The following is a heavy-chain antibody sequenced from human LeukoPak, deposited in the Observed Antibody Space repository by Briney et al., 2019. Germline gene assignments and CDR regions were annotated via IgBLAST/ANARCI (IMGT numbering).Heavy chain of an antibody. D-gene: IGHD1-26*01. V-gene: IGHV3-23*01. CDR1: GFTFKNSA. J-gene: IGHJ3*02. CDR2: ISGSRDNS. Sequence: HPGGSLRLSCAASGFTFKNSAMSWVRQAPGRGLEWVSTISGSRDNSYYADSVKGRFTISRDNSKNTLYLQMNSLRAEDTAVYYCARGGSYLSAFDIWGQGTMVTVSA. CDR3: ARGGSYLSAFDI.